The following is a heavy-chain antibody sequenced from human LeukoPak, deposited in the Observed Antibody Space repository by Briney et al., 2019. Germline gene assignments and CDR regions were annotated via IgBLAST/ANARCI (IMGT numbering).Heavy chain of an antibody. CDR2: IYYSGST. V-gene: IGHV4-30-4*08. D-gene: IGHD2-2*01. Sequence: SWVRQPPGKGLEWIGYIYYSGSTYYNPSLKSRVTISVDTSKNQFSLKLSSVTAADTAVYYCARQIRYQPTDYWGQGTLVTVSS. CDR3: ARQIRYQPTDY. J-gene: IGHJ4*02.